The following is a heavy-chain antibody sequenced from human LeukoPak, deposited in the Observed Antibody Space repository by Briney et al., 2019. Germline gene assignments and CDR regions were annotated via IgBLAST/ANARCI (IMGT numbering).Heavy chain of an antibody. CDR3: ARRLTQYDCFDP. CDR2: TYYRSTWYN. V-gene: IGHV6-1*01. J-gene: IGHJ5*02. D-gene: IGHD2-2*01. Sequence: SQTLSLTCAISGDSFCSNRVTWNWIRQSPSRGLEWLGRTYYRSTWYNDYAVSVRGRITVNPDTSKNQFSLHLNSVTPEDTAVYYCARRLTQYDCFDPWGQGILVTVSS. CDR1: GDSFCSNRVT.